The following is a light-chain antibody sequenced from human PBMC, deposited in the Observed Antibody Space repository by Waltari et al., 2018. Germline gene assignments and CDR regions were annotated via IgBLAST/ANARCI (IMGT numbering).Light chain of an antibody. Sequence: EIVLTQSPGTLSLSPGERATLSCRASQGISSRYVAWYQQKPGQAPRLLIYDASSRATGIPGRFSGSGSGTDFTLTISRLEPEDFAVYYCQQYHISPQTFGQVTKVEIK. J-gene: IGKJ1*01. V-gene: IGKV3-20*01. CDR3: QQYHISPQT. CDR2: DAS. CDR1: QGISSRY.